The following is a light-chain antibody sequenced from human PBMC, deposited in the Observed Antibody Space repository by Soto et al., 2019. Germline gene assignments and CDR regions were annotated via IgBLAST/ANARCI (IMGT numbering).Light chain of an antibody. CDR3: QQRSYWSIT. Sequence: EIVMTQSPATLSVSTGERATLSCRASQSVDSSSAWYQQKPGQAPRRLIYGASTRATGIPDRFRGSGSGTEFTLTISSLQSEDFAGYYCQQRSYWSITFGQGTRLEIK. CDR1: QSVDSS. J-gene: IGKJ5*01. V-gene: IGKV3D-15*01. CDR2: GAS.